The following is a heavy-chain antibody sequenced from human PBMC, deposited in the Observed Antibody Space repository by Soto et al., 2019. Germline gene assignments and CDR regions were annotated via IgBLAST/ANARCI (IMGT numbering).Heavy chain of an antibody. CDR1: GFTFSSYG. Sequence: QVQLVESGGGVVQPGRSLRLSCVASGFTFSSYGMHWVLQAPGKGLEWVAVISYDGSNKYYADSVKGRFTISRDNSKNTLYLQMNSLRAEDTAAYYCAKDHRAYIGYGDYWSQGTLVTVSS. V-gene: IGHV3-30*18. D-gene: IGHD5-12*01. J-gene: IGHJ4*02. CDR3: AKDHRAYIGYGDY. CDR2: ISYDGSNK.